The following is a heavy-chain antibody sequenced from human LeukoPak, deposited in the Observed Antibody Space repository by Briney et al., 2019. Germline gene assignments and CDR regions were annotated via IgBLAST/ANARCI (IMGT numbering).Heavy chain of an antibody. D-gene: IGHD5-18*01. CDR3: AREDTAMVTSFDY. CDR2: INPNSGGT. CDR1: GYTFNAYY. J-gene: IGHJ4*02. Sequence: ASVKVSCKTSGYTFNAYYMHWVRQAPGQGLEWMGWINPNSGGTNYAQKFQGRVTMTRDTSISTAYMELSRLRSDDTAVYYCAREDTAMVTSFDYWGQGTLVTVSS. V-gene: IGHV1-2*02.